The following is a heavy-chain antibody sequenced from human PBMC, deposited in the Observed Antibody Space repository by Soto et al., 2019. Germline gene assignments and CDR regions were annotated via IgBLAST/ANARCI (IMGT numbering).Heavy chain of an antibody. V-gene: IGHV3-30*04. CDR2: ISYDGSNS. D-gene: IGHD2-15*01. CDR3: AGGDNYYALGV. Sequence: QLQLVESGGGVVQPGGSLRLSCAASASTFSNYIMHWVRQAPGKGLEWVAFISYDGSNSNYADFVEGRFTISRDNPKNMLYLQLSSLRPDDTAVYYCAGGDNYYALGVWGQGTTVTVSS. J-gene: IGHJ6*02. CDR1: ASTFSNYI.